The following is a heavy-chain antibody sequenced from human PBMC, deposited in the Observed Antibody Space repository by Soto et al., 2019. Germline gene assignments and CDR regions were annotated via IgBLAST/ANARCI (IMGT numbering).Heavy chain of an antibody. V-gene: IGHV1-69*13. CDR1: GGTFSGYA. CDR3: ARDQWELLGDAFDI. D-gene: IGHD1-26*01. CDR2: IIPIFGTA. J-gene: IGHJ3*02. Sequence: SVKVSCKASGGTFSGYAISWVRQAPGQGLEWMGGIIPIFGTANYAQKFQGRVTITADESTSTAYMELSSLRSEDTAVYYCARDQWELLGDAFDIWGQGTMVTVSS.